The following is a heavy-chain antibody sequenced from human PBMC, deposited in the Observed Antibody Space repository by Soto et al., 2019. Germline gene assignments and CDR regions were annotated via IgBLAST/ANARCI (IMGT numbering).Heavy chain of an antibody. J-gene: IGHJ4*02. V-gene: IGHV1-69*12. CDR2: IIPMFGTA. Sequence: QVPLVQSGAEVKKPESSVKVSCKAPGGSFSTYAISWVRQAPGQGLEWMGGIIPMFGTANYAQRFQDRVTITADESTHTVNMELSSLRSEDTAVYFCASGIQMWLRRINNGYSGWGQGTLVTVSS. CDR3: ASGIQMWLRRINNGYSG. CDR1: GGSFSTYA. D-gene: IGHD5-12*01.